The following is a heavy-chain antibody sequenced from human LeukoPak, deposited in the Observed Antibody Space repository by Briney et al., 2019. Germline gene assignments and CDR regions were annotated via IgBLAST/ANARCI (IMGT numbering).Heavy chain of an antibody. J-gene: IGHJ4*02. V-gene: IGHV3-7*01. D-gene: IGHD3-16*01. CDR2: IKHDGSEK. CDR3: AYTNNLKY. CDR1: GLTLSGQW. Sequence: GGSLRLSCAASGLTLSGQWMNWVRQAPGQGLEWVANIKHDGSEKYYVDSVKGRFTISRDDAKNSLSLQMNSERAEDTAVYYCAYTNNLKYWGQGTLVTVSS.